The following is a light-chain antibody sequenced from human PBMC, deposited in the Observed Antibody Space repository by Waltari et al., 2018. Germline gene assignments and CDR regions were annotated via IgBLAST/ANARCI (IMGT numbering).Light chain of an antibody. CDR3: AAWDDSLYWV. Sequence: QSVLTQPPSASGTPGQRVTISCSGSSSNIGINSVYWYQQRPGTAPKLLIYGNNQRPSGFPDRFSGSQSGTSASLAISGLRSEDEADYYCAAWDDSLYWVFGGGTKLTVL. V-gene: IGLV1-47*01. J-gene: IGLJ3*02. CDR1: SSNIGINS. CDR2: GNN.